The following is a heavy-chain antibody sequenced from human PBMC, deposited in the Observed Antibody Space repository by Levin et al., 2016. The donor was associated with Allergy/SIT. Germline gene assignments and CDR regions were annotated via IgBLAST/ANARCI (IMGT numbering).Heavy chain of an antibody. D-gene: IGHD5-12*01. CDR2: TSYDGSNK. V-gene: IGHV3-30*18. CDR1: GFTFSSYG. CDR3: AKDRVPGIVATTGRYGMDV. Sequence: GESLKISCAASGFTFSSYGMHWVRQAPGKGLEWVAVTSYDGSNKYYADSVKGRFTISRDNSKNTLYLQMNSLRAEDTAVYYCAKDRVPGIVATTGRYGMDVWGQGTTVTVSS. J-gene: IGHJ6*02.